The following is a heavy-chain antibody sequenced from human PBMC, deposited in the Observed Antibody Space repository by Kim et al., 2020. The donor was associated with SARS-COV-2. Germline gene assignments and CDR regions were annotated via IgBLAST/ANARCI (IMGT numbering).Heavy chain of an antibody. J-gene: IGHJ4*02. D-gene: IGHD1-20*01. CDR2: ISSSSSTI. V-gene: IGHV3-48*04. CDR3: ARGTRWGRNGQESITGTPTPNDY. CDR1: GFTFSSYS. Sequence: GSLRLSCAASGFTFSSYSMNWVRQAPGKGLEWVSYISSSSSTIYYADSVKGRFTISRDNAKNSLYLQMNSLRAEDTAVYYCARGTRWGRNGQESITGTPTPNDYWGQGTLVTVSS.